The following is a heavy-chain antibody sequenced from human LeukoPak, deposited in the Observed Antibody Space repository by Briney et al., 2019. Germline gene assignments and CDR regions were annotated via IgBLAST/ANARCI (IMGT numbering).Heavy chain of an antibody. Sequence: SETLSLTCAVYGGSFSGYYWSWIRQPPGKGLEWIGEINHSGSTNYNPSLKGRVTISVDTSKNQFSLKLSSVTAADTAVYYCARVPGYGPQYYFDYWGQGTLVTVSS. CDR3: ARVPGYGPQYYFDY. CDR2: INHSGST. V-gene: IGHV4-34*01. J-gene: IGHJ4*02. CDR1: GGSFSGYY. D-gene: IGHD5-18*01.